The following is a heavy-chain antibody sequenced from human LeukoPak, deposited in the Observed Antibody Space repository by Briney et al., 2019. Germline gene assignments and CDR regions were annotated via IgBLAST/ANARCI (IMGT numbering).Heavy chain of an antibody. CDR3: ARDRSAVRALDY. D-gene: IGHD6-13*01. CDR1: GGSISSSSYY. J-gene: IGHJ4*02. V-gene: IGHV4-39*07. CDR2: IYYSGST. Sequence: SETLSLTCTVSGGSISSSSYYWGWIRQPPGKGLEWIGSIYYSGSTYYNPSLKSRVTISVDTSKNQFSLKLSSVTAADTAVYYCARDRSAVRALDYWGQGTLVTVSS.